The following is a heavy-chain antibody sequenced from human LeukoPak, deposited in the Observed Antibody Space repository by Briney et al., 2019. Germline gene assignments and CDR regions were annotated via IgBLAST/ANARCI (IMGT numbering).Heavy chain of an antibody. CDR3: ARDLEDCSGGSCYSWFDP. CDR1: GFTFSSYG. Sequence: PGGSLRLSCAASGFTFSSYGMHWVRQAPGKGLEWVAVIWYDGSNKYYADSVKGRFAISRDNSKNTLYLQMNSLRAEDTAVYYCARDLEDCSGGSCYSWFDPWGQGTLVTVSS. CDR2: IWYDGSNK. D-gene: IGHD2-15*01. V-gene: IGHV3-33*08. J-gene: IGHJ5*02.